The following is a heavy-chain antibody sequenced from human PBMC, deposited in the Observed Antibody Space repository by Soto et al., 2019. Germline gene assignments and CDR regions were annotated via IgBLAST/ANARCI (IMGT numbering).Heavy chain of an antibody. D-gene: IGHD6-6*01. V-gene: IGHV4-34*01. J-gene: IGHJ4*02. CDR2: INHSGST. Sequence: SETLSLTCAVYGGSFIGYYWSWIRQPPGKGLEWIGEINHSGSTNYNPSLKSRVTISLDTSKNQFSLRLNSVTAADTAVYFCVRSSIEPRIFMYPFDYWGLGTLVTVSS. CDR1: GGSFIGYY. CDR3: VRSSIEPRIFMYPFDY.